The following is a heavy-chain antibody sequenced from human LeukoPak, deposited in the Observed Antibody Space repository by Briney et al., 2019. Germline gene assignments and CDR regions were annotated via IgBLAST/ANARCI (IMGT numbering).Heavy chain of an antibody. D-gene: IGHD5-18*01. CDR1: GYSFTAYY. V-gene: IGHV1-2*02. CDR2: INPNIGGT. CDR3: SRSVLGYSYFDY. Sequence: ASVKVSCKASGYSFTAYYIHWVRQAPGQGLEWMGWINPNIGGTNFAQKFQDRVTMTMDTSISTAYMELSRLRSDDTAVYYCSRSVLGYSYFDYWGQGILVTVSS. J-gene: IGHJ4*02.